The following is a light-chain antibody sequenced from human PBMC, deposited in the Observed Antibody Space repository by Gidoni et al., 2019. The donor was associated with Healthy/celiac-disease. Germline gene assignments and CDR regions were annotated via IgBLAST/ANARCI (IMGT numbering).Light chain of an antibody. CDR3: GTWDSSLSAGVV. Sequence: QSVLTPPPSVSAPPGQKVTISCSGSSSNIGNNYVSWYQQHPGTAPKLLIYENNKRPSGIPDRFSGSKSGTSATLGITGLQTGDEADYYCGTWDSSLSAGVVFGGGTKLTVL. CDR2: ENN. CDR1: SSNIGNNY. V-gene: IGLV1-51*02. J-gene: IGLJ2*01.